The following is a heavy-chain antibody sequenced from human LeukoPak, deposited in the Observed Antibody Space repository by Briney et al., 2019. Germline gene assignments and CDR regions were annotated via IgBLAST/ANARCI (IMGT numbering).Heavy chain of an antibody. V-gene: IGHV3-23*01. CDR3: AKSRRYTTNNWFDP. Sequence: GGSLRLSCAASGFTFSSYAMSWVRQAPGKGLEWVSAISGSGGSTYYADSVKGRFTISRDDSKNTLYLQMNSLRAEDTAVYYCAKSRRYTTNNWFDPWGQGTLVAVSS. D-gene: IGHD2-2*02. J-gene: IGHJ5*02. CDR2: ISGSGGST. CDR1: GFTFSSYA.